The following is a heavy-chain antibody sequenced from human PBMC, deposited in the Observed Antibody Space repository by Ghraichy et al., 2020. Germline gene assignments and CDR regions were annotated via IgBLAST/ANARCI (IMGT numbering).Heavy chain of an antibody. CDR1: GYTFTSYG. V-gene: IGHV1-18*01. Sequence: ASVKVSCKASGYTFTSYGINWVRRAPGQGLEWMGWISAYNGNTNYAQKLQGRVTMTTDTSTSTAYMELRSLRSDDTAVYYCARALLVPITMVPFDPWGQGTLVTVSS. CDR3: ARALLVPITMVPFDP. D-gene: IGHD3-10*01. CDR2: ISAYNGNT. J-gene: IGHJ5*02.